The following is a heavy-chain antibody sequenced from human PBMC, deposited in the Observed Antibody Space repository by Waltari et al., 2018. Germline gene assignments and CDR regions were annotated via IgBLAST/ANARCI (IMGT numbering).Heavy chain of an antibody. V-gene: IGHV5-51*01. D-gene: IGHD2-2*01. CDR2: IYPDDSNT. CDR3: AKVAPSSTLLGWFDS. J-gene: IGHJ5*01. Sequence: EVQLVQSGAEVKKPGESLKISCKGSGYTFTRYWIAWVRQMPGKGLEWMGIIYPDDSNTRYRPSFQGQVTISADKSINTAYLQWSSLKTSDTAIYYCAKVAPSSTLLGWFDSWGQGTLVTVSS. CDR1: GYTFTRYW.